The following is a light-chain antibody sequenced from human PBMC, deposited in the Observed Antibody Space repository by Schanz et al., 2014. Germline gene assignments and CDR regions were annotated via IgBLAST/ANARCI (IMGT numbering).Light chain of an antibody. CDR3: AAWDDSLNSWV. CDR1: SSNIGAGYD. CDR2: GNK. V-gene: IGLV1-40*01. J-gene: IGLJ3*02. Sequence: QSVLTQPPSVSGAPGQRVTISCTGSSSNIGAGYDVHWYQQLPGTAPKLLMYGNKNRPSGVPDRFSGSKSDTSASLAITGLQAEDEADYYCAAWDDSLNSWVFGGGTKLTVL.